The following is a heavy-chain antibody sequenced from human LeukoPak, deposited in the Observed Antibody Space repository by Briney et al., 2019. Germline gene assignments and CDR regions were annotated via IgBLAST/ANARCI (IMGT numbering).Heavy chain of an antibody. CDR3: ARDRMEYSSSWYEYYMDV. CDR1: GGSISSGGYY. D-gene: IGHD6-13*01. Sequence: SQTLSLTCTVSGGSISSGGYYWSWIRQHPGKGLEWIGYIYYSGSTYYNPSLKSRVTISVDTSKNQFSLKLSSVTAADTAVYYCARDRMEYSSSWYEYYMDVWGKGTTVTASS. V-gene: IGHV4-31*03. CDR2: IYYSGST. J-gene: IGHJ6*03.